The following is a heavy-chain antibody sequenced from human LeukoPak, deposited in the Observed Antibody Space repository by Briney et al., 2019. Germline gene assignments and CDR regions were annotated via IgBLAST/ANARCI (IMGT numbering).Heavy chain of an antibody. Sequence: GGSLRLSCAASGFMFRSNWMGWVRLAPGQGLEWVANIKEDGTETYYVDSVKGRFTISRDNAKNSLYLQMNSLRVEETAVYYCAKEGRSLQTYWGQGTLVTVSS. J-gene: IGHJ4*02. CDR2: IKEDGTET. CDR3: AKEGRSLQTY. CDR1: GFMFRSNW. V-gene: IGHV3-7*03. D-gene: IGHD4-11*01.